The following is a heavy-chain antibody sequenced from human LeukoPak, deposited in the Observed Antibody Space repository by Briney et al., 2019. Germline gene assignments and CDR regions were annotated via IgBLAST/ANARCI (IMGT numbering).Heavy chain of an antibody. D-gene: IGHD4-17*01. CDR3: ARHPQVGDSHPDY. CDR1: GYSFTSYW. J-gene: IGHJ4*02. Sequence: GESLKISCKGSGYSFTSYWISWVRQMPGKGLEWMGRIDPSDSYTNYSPSFQGHVTISADKSISTAYLQWSSLKASDTAMCYCARHPQVGDSHPDYWGQGTLVTVSS. V-gene: IGHV5-10-1*01. CDR2: IDPSDSYT.